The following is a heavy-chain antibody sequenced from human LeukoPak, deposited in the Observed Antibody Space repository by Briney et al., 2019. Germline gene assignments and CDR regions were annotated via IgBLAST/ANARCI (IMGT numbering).Heavy chain of an antibody. CDR3: AGDTGRDGYSFDY. CDR1: GYTFTGYH. CDR2: IDPNSGGT. J-gene: IGHJ4*02. Sequence: ASVKVSCKASGYTFTGYHMHWVRQAPGQGLEWMGWIDPNSGGTNFVQKFQGRVTMTRDTSISTAYMELSRLGSDDTAVYYCAGDTGRDGYSFDYWGQGTLVTVSS. D-gene: IGHD5-24*01. V-gene: IGHV1-2*02.